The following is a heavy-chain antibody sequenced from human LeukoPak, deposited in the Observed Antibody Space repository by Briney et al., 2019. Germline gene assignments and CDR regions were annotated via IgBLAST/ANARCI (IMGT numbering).Heavy chain of an antibody. CDR3: AREPTIGFSSIRKRLLYFDY. Sequence: GASVKVSCKASVYTFTGYYMHWVRQAPGQGLEWMGWINPNSGGTNYAQKFQGRVTMTRDMSTSTVYMELSSLRSEDTAVYYCAREPTIGFSSIRKRLLYFDYWGQGTLVTVSS. CDR1: VYTFTGYY. D-gene: IGHD6-13*01. CDR2: INPNSGGT. V-gene: IGHV1-2*02. J-gene: IGHJ4*02.